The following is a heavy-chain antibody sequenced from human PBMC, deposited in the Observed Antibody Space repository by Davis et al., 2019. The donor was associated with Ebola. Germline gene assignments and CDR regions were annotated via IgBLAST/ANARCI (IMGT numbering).Heavy chain of an antibody. CDR2: ISGSGGST. V-gene: IGHV3-23*01. D-gene: IGHD2-2*01. Sequence: GGSLRLSCAASGFTFSTYSMSWVRQAPGKGLEWVSAISGSGGSTYYADSVKGRFTISRDNSKNTLYLQMNSLRAEDTAVYYCAKAALSHGGTFDYWGQGTLVTVSS. CDR3: AKAALSHGGTFDY. J-gene: IGHJ4*02. CDR1: GFTFSTYS.